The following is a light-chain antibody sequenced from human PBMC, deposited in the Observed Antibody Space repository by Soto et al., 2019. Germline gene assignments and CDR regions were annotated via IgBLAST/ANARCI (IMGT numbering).Light chain of an antibody. Sequence: DIQLTQSPSSLSASVGDRVTITCRASQSISSYLNWYQQKPGKAPELLIYAASTLQSGVPSRFSGGRSGTDFTLTISSLEPEDFASFYCQQSYSLPYTFGQGTKLEI. CDR2: AAS. J-gene: IGKJ2*01. CDR3: QQSYSLPYT. V-gene: IGKV1-39*01. CDR1: QSISSY.